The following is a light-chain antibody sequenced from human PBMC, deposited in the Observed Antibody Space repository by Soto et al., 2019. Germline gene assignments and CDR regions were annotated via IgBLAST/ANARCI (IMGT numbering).Light chain of an antibody. V-gene: IGKV3-15*01. CDR2: DAS. J-gene: IGKJ2*01. CDR3: QKYDIWPPYT. CDR1: QSVSNN. Sequence: EIVLTQSPGTLSLSPGERATLSCRASQSVSNNYLAWDQQKPGQAPRLLIYDASTRATGIPPRFSGGGSGTELNVTIRRLQSEDFAIYYCQKYDIWPPYTFGQGTKVDIK.